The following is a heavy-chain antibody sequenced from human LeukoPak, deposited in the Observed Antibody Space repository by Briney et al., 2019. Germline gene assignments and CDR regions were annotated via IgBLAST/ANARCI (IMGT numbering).Heavy chain of an antibody. Sequence: ASVKVSCKASGYTFTSNGISWVRQAPGQGLEWMGWISAYNGNTTYAQKLQGRITMTTDTSTSTAYMELRSLRSDDTAVYYCHPQLVVFATSDFWGQGTLVTVSS. CDR2: ISAYNGNT. J-gene: IGHJ4*02. D-gene: IGHD3-22*01. V-gene: IGHV1-18*01. CDR1: GYTFTSNG. CDR3: HPQLVVFATSDF.